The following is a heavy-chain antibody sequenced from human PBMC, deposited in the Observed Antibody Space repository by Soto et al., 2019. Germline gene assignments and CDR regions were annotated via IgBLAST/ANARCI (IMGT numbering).Heavy chain of an antibody. D-gene: IGHD3-22*01. V-gene: IGHV5-10-1*01. CDR3: ARQGYASTGYPGNGAFDI. J-gene: IGHJ3*02. Sequence: GESPKISCKGSGYSFTSYWISWVRQMPGKGLEWMGRIDPSDSYTNYSPSFQGHVTISADKSISTAYLQWSSLKASDTAMYYCARQGYASTGYPGNGAFDIWGQGTMVTVSS. CDR1: GYSFTSYW. CDR2: IDPSDSYT.